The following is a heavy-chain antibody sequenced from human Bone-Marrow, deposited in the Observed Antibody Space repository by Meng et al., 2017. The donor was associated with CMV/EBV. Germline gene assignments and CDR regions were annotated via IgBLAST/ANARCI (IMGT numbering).Heavy chain of an antibody. D-gene: IGHD2-2*01. Sequence: GGSLRLSCAASGFTFSSYEMNWVRQAPGKGLEWVSYISSSSSYIYYADSVKGRFTISRDNAKNSLYLQMNSLRAEDTAVYYCARDLGQTMPAYWGQGPLVPVSS. J-gene: IGHJ4*02. CDR3: ARDLGQTMPAY. V-gene: IGHV3-21*05. CDR2: ISSSSSYI. CDR1: GFTFSSYE.